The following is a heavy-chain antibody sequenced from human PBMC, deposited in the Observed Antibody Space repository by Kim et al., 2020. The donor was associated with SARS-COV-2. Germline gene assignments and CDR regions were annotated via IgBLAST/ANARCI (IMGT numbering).Heavy chain of an antibody. Sequence: DTVKARFSISRHNFKKTLYLQMNSLGVEDTAVYYCAKGDTYGYDSYYGMDVWGQGTTVTVSS. CDR3: AKGDTYGYDSYYGMDV. V-gene: IGHV3-23*01. J-gene: IGHJ6*02. D-gene: IGHD5-18*01.